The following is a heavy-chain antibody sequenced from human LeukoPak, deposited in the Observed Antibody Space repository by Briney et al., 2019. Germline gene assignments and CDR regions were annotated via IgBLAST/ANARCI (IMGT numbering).Heavy chain of an antibody. CDR2: IYYSGST. D-gene: IGHD2-8*01. Sequence: PSETLSLTCTVSGGSISSYYWSWIRQPPGKGLEWIGYIYYSGSTNYNPSLKSRVTISVDTSKNQFSLKLSSVTAADTAVYYCARYNLMERGAIPSDFAFDIWGQGTMVTVSS. CDR1: GGSISSYY. J-gene: IGHJ3*02. V-gene: IGHV4-59*01. CDR3: ARYNLMERGAIPSDFAFDI.